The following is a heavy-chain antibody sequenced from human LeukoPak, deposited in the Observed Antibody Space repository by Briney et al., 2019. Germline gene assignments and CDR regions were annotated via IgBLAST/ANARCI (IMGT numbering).Heavy chain of an antibody. CDR1: EFTFRSYS. J-gene: IGHJ4*02. Sequence: GGSLRLSCAANEFTFRSYSMNWVRQAPGKGLEWVSAISGSGGSTYYADSVKGRFTISRDNSKNTLYLQMNSLRAEDTAVYYCAKMQLGVTTPFDYWGQGTLVTVSS. CDR3: AKMQLGVTTPFDY. CDR2: ISGSGGST. V-gene: IGHV3-23*01. D-gene: IGHD4-17*01.